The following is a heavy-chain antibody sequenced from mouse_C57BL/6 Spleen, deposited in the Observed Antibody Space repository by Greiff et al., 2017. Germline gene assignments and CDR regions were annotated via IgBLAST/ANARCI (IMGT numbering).Heavy chain of an antibody. CDR2: ISDGGSYT. CDR1: GFTFSSYA. D-gene: IGHD3-2*02. J-gene: IGHJ3*01. V-gene: IGHV5-4*01. Sequence: EVKVVESGGGLVKPGGSLKLSCAASGFTFSSYAMSWVRQTPEKRLEWVATISDGGSYTYYPDNVKGRFTISRDNAKNNLYLQMSHLKSEDTAMYYCARDSSGYWFAYWGKGTLVTVSA. CDR3: ARDSSGYWFAY.